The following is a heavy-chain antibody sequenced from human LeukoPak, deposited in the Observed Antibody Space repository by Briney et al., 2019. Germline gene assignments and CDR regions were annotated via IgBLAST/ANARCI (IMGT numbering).Heavy chain of an antibody. V-gene: IGHV4-39*01. D-gene: IGHD4-23*01. CDR1: GGSISSSSYY. J-gene: IGHJ4*02. Sequence: SETLSLTCTVSGGSISSSSYYWGWIRQPPGKGLEWIGSIYYSGSTYYNPSLKSRVAISVDTSKSQFSLKLSSVTAADTAVYYCASQDGGNSEVWGQGTLVTVSS. CDR2: IYYSGST. CDR3: ASQDGGNSEV.